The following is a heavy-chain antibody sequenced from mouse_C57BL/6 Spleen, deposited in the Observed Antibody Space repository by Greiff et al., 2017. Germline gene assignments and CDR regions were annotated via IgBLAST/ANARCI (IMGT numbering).Heavy chain of an antibody. J-gene: IGHJ4*01. V-gene: IGHV5-17*01. D-gene: IGHD2-2*01. CDR2: ISSGSSTI. CDR3: ARQGYLYAMDY. Sequence: DVQLVESGGGLVKPGGSLKLSCAASGFTFSDYGMHWVRQAPEKGLEWVAYISSGSSTIYYADTVKGRFTISRDNAKNTLFLQMTSLRSEDTAMYYCARQGYLYAMDYWGQGTSVTVSS. CDR1: GFTFSDYG.